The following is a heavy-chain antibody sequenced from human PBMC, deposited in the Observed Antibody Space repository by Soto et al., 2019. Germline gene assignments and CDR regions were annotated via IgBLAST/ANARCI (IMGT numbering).Heavy chain of an antibody. V-gene: IGHV4-31*03. CDR1: GGSISSGGYY. CDR2: IYYSGST. J-gene: IGHJ6*03. D-gene: IGHD4-17*01. CDR3: ARVGTTVTRFYYYYYYMDV. Sequence: SETLSLTCTVSGGSISSGGYYWSWIRQHPGKGLEWIGYIYYSGSTYYNPSLKSRVTISVDTSKNQFSLKLSSVTAADTAVYYCARVGTTVTRFYYYYYYMDVWGKGTTVTVSS.